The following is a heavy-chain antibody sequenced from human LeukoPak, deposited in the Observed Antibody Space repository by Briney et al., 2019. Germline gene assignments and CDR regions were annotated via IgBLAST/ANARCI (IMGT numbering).Heavy chain of an antibody. CDR3: VRDRGTYRPIDY. Sequence: GGSLRLSCAASAFSLNAYNMNWVRQAPGKGREWVSSISYTGTYIYYADSVKGRFTISRDNAQNSLYLQMNSLRAEDTAIYYCVRDRGTYRPIDYWGQGTLVTVSS. CDR1: AFSLNAYN. V-gene: IGHV3-21*04. CDR2: ISYTGTYI. J-gene: IGHJ4*02. D-gene: IGHD1-26*01.